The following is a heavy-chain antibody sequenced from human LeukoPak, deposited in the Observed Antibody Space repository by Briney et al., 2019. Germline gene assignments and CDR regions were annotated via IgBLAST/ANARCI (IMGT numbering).Heavy chain of an antibody. CDR3: ARQVRNGPGHNWFDP. Sequence: SETLSLTRTVSGDSISSSTYPWAWIRQPPGKGLEWIGSIYYRGSTFYNPSLKSRVTISVDTSMNQFSLRLSSVTATDTAVYYCARQVRNGPGHNWFDPWGQGTLVAVSS. V-gene: IGHV4-39*01. CDR1: GDSISSSTYP. CDR2: IYYRGST. J-gene: IGHJ5*02. D-gene: IGHD3-10*01.